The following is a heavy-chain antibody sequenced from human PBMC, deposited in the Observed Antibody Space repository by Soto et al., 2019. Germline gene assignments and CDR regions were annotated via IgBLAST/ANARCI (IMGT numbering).Heavy chain of an antibody. V-gene: IGHV3-15*07. CDR2: IKSKIDGGTT. CDR3: TTDSHFSARLVRFDL. Sequence: GGSLGLSFAAPGFTFSTSWINWVRQAPGKGLEWVGRIKSKIDGGTTDFAAFVQGRFAISRDDSQDTMFLQMNSLKSEDTVVYYCTTDSHFSARLVRFDLWGRGTLVTVSS. D-gene: IGHD3-3*02. J-gene: IGHJ4*01. CDR1: GFTFSTSW.